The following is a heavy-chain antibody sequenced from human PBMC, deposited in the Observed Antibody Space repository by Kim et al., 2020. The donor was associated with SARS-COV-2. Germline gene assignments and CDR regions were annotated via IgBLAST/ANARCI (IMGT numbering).Heavy chain of an antibody. CDR3: ARDVNYYGSGSYQGGGWFDP. Sequence: ASVKVSCKASGYTFTSYYMHWVRQAPGQGLEWMGIINPSGGSTSYAQKFQGRVTMTRDTSTSTVYMELSSLRSEDTAVYYCARDVNYYGSGSYQGGGWFDPWGQGTLVTVSS. V-gene: IGHV1-46*01. D-gene: IGHD3-10*01. J-gene: IGHJ5*02. CDR2: INPSGGST. CDR1: GYTFTSYY.